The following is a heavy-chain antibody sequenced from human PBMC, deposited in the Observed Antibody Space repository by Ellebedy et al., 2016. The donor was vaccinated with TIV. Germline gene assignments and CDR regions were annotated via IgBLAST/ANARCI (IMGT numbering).Heavy chain of an antibody. D-gene: IGHD1-26*01. Sequence: AALVKVSCKASGGTFSSYAISWVRQAPGQGLEWMGRIIPILGIANYAQKFQGRVTITADKSTSTAYMELSSLRSEDTAVYYCAAPSGIVGATNYGMDVWGQGTTVTVSS. V-gene: IGHV1-69*04. CDR2: IIPILGIA. CDR1: GGTFSSYA. CDR3: AAPSGIVGATNYGMDV. J-gene: IGHJ6*02.